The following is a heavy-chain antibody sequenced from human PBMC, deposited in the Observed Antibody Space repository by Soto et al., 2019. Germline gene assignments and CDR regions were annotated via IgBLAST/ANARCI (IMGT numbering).Heavy chain of an antibody. V-gene: IGHV1-69*13. CDR1: GGTFSSYA. CDR3: ARDLYCSGGSCYGQHRHYYYGMDV. CDR2: IIPIFGTA. Sequence: GASVQVSCKASGGTFSSYAISWVRQAPGQGLEWMGGIIPIFGTANYAQKFQGRVTITADESTSTAYMELSSLRSEDTAVYYCARDLYCSGGSCYGQHRHYYYGMDVWGQGTTVTVSS. J-gene: IGHJ6*02. D-gene: IGHD2-15*01.